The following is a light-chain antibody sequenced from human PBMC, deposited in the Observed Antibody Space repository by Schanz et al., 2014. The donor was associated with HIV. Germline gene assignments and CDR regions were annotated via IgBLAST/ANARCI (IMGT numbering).Light chain of an antibody. CDR1: QSISFY. CDR2: GAS. Sequence: EVVLTQSPATLSLSPGERATLSCRASQSISFYLAWYQQKPGQAPRLLIYGASSRATGIPDRFSGSGSGTEFTLTISSLQSEDFAVYYCQQYGSSPWTFGQGTRVDVK. CDR3: QQYGSSPWT. J-gene: IGKJ1*01. V-gene: IGKV3-20*01.